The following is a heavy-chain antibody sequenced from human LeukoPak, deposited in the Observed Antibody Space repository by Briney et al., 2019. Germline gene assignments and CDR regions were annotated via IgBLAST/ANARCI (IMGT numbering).Heavy chain of an antibody. CDR1: GGSISSYY. V-gene: IGHV4-4*07. J-gene: IGHJ4*02. CDR2: IYTSGST. Sequence: SETLSLTCTVSGGSISSYYWSWIRQPAGKGLEWIGRIYTSGSTNYNPSLKSRVTISVDTSKNQFSLKLSSVTAADTAVYYCARVGSYWSYFDYWGQGTLVTVSS. CDR3: ARVGSYWSYFDY. D-gene: IGHD1-26*01.